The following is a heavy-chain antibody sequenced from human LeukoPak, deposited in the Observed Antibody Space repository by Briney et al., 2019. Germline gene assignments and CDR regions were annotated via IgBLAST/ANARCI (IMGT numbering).Heavy chain of an antibody. CDR1: VFSLSTRGVG. Sequence: ESGPTLVKPTQTLTLTCSFSVFSLSTRGVGVGWIRQPPGQALEWLALIYWDDDKRYSPFLKSRLTITKDTSKNQVVLTMTNMDPVDTATYYCAHAYCGGACYSYYFGYWGQGTLVAVSS. J-gene: IGHJ4*02. V-gene: IGHV2-5*02. CDR2: IYWDDDK. D-gene: IGHD2-21*01. CDR3: AHAYCGGACYSYYFGY.